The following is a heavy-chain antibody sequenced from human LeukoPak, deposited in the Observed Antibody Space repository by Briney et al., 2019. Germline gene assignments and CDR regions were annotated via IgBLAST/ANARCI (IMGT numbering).Heavy chain of an antibody. CDR2: IWYDESNQ. D-gene: IGHD3-10*01. CDR3: ARDRGGIHYFDL. CDR1: GFTFSTFG. V-gene: IGHV3-33*01. J-gene: IGHJ4*02. Sequence: GGSLRLSCAASGFTFSTFGVHWVRPAPGKGLEWGAIIWYDESNQFYADAVKGRFTISRDNSKNTLYLQMNSLRVEDTAVYYCARDRGGIHYFDLWGQGTLLTVSS.